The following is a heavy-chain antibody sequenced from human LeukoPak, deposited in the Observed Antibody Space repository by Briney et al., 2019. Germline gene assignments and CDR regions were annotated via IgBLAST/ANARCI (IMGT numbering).Heavy chain of an antibody. CDR1: GFTVSSNY. CDR3: AMKAVPRPRLHDAFDF. J-gene: IGHJ3*01. V-gene: IGHV3-53*01. D-gene: IGHD5-24*01. CDR2: TNSGGST. Sequence: QAGGSLRLSCAASGFTVSSNYMSWVRQAPGKGLEWVSSVTNSGGSTDYADSVKGRFTISRDNSKNTLYLQTNSLRADDTAVYYCAMKAVPRPRLHDAFDFWGQGTVVSVSS.